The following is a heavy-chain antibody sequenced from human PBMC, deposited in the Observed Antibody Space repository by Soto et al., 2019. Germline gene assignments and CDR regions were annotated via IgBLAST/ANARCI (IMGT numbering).Heavy chain of an antibody. Sequence: QLQLQESGPGLVKPSETLSLTCTVSGGSISSSSYYWGWIRQPPGKGLEWIGSIYYSGSTYYNPSLKSRVTISVDTSKNQFSLKLSSVTAADTAVYYCARRYGYSNPPDYWGQGTLVTVSS. J-gene: IGHJ4*02. CDR1: GGSISSSSYY. CDR2: IYYSGST. D-gene: IGHD4-4*01. CDR3: ARRYGYSNPPDY. V-gene: IGHV4-39*01.